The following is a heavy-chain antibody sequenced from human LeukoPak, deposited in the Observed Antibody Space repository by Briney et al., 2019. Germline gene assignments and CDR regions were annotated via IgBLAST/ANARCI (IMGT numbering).Heavy chain of an antibody. Sequence: PSETLSLTCTVSGGSISSYYWSWIRQPPGKGLEWIGYIYYSGSTNYNPSLKSRVTISVDTSKNQFSLKLSSVTAADTAVYYCARGQIAAAGAQDEGLRYWGQGTLVTVSS. J-gene: IGHJ4*02. CDR1: GGSISSYY. CDR2: IYYSGST. D-gene: IGHD6-13*01. CDR3: ARGQIAAAGAQDEGLRY. V-gene: IGHV4-59*08.